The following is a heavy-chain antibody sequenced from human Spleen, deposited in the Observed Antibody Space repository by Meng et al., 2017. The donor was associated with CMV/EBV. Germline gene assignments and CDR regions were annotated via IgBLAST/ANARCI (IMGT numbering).Heavy chain of an antibody. D-gene: IGHD3-3*01. Sequence: VQLRESGPGLVKPSETLSLTSTVSGGSISSYYWSWIRQPAGKGLEWVSSISSSSSYIYYADSVKGRFTISRDNAKNSLYLQMNSLRAEDTAVYYCARDGFGSGGVGWGQGTLVTVSS. CDR2: ISSSSSYI. J-gene: IGHJ4*02. CDR1: GGSISSYY. V-gene: IGHV3-21*01. CDR3: ARDGFGSGGVG.